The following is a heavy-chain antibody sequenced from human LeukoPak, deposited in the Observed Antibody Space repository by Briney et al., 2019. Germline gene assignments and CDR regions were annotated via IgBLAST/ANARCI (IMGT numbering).Heavy chain of an antibody. J-gene: IGHJ4*02. CDR3: ARHTAIWNYDSSGYLDY. CDR1: GYSFTSYW. V-gene: IGHV5-51*01. D-gene: IGHD3-22*01. CDR2: IYPGDSDT. Sequence: GESLKISCKGSGYSFTSYWIGWVRQMPGKGLEWMGIIYPGDSDTRYSPSFQGQVTISADKSISTAYLQWSSLKASDSAMYYCARHTAIWNYDSSGYLDYWGQGTLVTVSS.